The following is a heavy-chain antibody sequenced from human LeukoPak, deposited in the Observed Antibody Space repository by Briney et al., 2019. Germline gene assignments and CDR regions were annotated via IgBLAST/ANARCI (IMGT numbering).Heavy chain of an antibody. V-gene: IGHV4-31*03. CDR1: GGSLSSGGYY. CDR3: ARLSGRIAAAATNYYYYGMDV. CDR2: IYYSGST. Sequence: SETLSLTCTVSGGSLSSGGYYWSWVRQHPGTGLEWVGYIYYSGSTYYNPSLKSRVTISVDTSKNQFSLKLSSVTAADTAVYYCARLSGRIAAAATNYYYYGMDVWGQGTTVTVSS. J-gene: IGHJ6*02. D-gene: IGHD6-13*01.